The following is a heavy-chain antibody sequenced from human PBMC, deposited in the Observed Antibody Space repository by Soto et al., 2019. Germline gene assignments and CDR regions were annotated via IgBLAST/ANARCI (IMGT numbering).Heavy chain of an antibody. CDR1: GGSISSYY. V-gene: IGHV4-59*01. D-gene: IGHD6-19*01. CDR2: IYYSGST. Sequence: QVQLQESGPGLVKPSETLSLTCTVSGGSISSYYWSWIRQPPGKGLEWIGYIYYSGSTNYNPSLKSRVTISVDTSKNQFSLKLSSVTAADTDVYYCARDQLDSGWYDWGQGTLVTVSS. CDR3: ARDQLDSGWYD. J-gene: IGHJ4*02.